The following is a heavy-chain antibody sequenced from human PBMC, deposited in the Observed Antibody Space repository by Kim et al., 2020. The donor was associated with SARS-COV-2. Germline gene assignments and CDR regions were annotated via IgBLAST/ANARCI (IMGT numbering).Heavy chain of an antibody. CDR3: ARDLERGPSWYYYGMDV. V-gene: IGHV1-3*01. Sequence: QGRVTITRDTSASTAYMELSSLRSEDTAVYYCARDLERGPSWYYYGMDVWGQGTTVTVSS. J-gene: IGHJ6*02.